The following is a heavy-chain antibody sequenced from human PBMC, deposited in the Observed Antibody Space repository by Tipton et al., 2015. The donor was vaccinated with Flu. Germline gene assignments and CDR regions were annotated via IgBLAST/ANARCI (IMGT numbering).Heavy chain of an antibody. Sequence: AASGFTFSNYYMNWVRQAPGKGLEWVAHIWPDGSEKKYVDSVKGRFAISRDNAKSSLFLQMDSLRVEDTAVYYCTRDPADNRGLDFDLWGRGTLVTVSS. D-gene: IGHD1-14*01. CDR1: GFTFSNYY. CDR3: TRDPADNRGLDFDL. V-gene: IGHV3-7*01. CDR2: IWPDGSEK. J-gene: IGHJ2*01.